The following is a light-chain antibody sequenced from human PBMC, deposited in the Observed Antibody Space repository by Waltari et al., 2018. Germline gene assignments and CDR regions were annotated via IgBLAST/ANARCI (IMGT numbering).Light chain of an antibody. CDR3: QQSYTSPWT. V-gene: IGKV1-39*01. CDR1: QSISTY. CDR2: AAS. Sequence: DIQMTQSPFSLSASVGDRVSITCRASQSISTYLNWYQEKPGKAPKLLIYAASRLQSGVPSRFSGSGSGTDFTLTISSLQPEDFATFFCQQSYTSPWTFGQGTKVEIK. J-gene: IGKJ1*01.